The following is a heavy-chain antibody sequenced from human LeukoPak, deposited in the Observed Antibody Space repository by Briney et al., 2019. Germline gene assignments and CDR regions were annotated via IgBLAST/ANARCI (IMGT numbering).Heavy chain of an antibody. CDR3: AREVEAFWRGHSGYDLYFDY. CDR2: TYTSGST. J-gene: IGHJ4*02. V-gene: IGHV4-4*07. Sequence: SETLSLTCTVSGGSISSYYWSWIRQPAGKGLEWIGRTYTSGSTNYNPSLKSRVTMSVDTSKNQLSLKLSSVTAADTAVYYCAREVEAFWRGHSGYDLYFDYWGQGTLVTVSS. CDR1: GGSISSYY. D-gene: IGHD5-12*01.